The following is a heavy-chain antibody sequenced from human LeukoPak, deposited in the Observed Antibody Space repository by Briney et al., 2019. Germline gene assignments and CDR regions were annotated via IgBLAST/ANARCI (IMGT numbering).Heavy chain of an antibody. V-gene: IGHV4-4*07. CDR3: AREPVTGTSNFFDS. D-gene: IGHD6-19*01. CDR2: MYTSGNT. Sequence: PSETLSLTCTVSGSSISTYYWSWIRQPAGKGLEWIGRMYTSGNTNYNPSLKSRVTMSVDTSKKQFSLRLSSVTAADTAVYYSAREPVTGTSNFFDSWGQGTLVTVSS. CDR1: GSSISTYY. J-gene: IGHJ4*02.